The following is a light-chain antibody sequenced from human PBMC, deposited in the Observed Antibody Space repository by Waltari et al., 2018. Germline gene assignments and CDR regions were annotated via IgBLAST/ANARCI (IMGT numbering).Light chain of an antibody. J-gene: IGKJ2*01. CDR2: GSS. Sequence: EIVLTQSPGTLSLSPGERVTLSCRASQSVSSNYLAWYQQRPGQAPRLLIHGSSSRATGIPDRFSGSGSGTDFTLTISRLEPEDLAVYYCQQYGRSWNTFGQGTKLEIK. CDR1: QSVSSNY. V-gene: IGKV3-20*01. CDR3: QQYGRSWNT.